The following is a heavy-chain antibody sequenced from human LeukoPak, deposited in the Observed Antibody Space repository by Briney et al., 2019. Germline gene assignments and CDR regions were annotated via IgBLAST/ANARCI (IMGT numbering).Heavy chain of an antibody. CDR1: GFTLSSYG. V-gene: IGHV3-30*18. D-gene: IGHD2-2*01. CDR2: ISYDGHT. J-gene: IGHJ4*02. CDR3: AKERGSTTHFDF. Sequence: GGSLRLSCAASGFTLSSYGMNWVGQAPGKGLEWVTVISYDGHTNYVDSVKGRFTISRDNSKNTLYLQMNGLRDEDTAVYYCAKERGSTTHFDFWGQGTLVTVSS.